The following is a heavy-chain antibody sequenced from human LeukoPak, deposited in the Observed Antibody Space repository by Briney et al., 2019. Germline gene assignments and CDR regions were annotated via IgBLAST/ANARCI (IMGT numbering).Heavy chain of an antibody. CDR1: GYTFTSYG. CDR2: MNPNSGNT. J-gene: IGHJ3*02. Sequence: WASVKVSCKASGYTFTSYGINWVRQATGQGLEWMGWMNPNSGNTGYAQKFQGRVTMTRNTSISTAYMELSSLRSEDTAVYYCAWSGYYMGQTDDAFDIWGQGTMVTVSS. D-gene: IGHD3-3*01. V-gene: IGHV1-8*02. CDR3: AWSGYYMGQTDDAFDI.